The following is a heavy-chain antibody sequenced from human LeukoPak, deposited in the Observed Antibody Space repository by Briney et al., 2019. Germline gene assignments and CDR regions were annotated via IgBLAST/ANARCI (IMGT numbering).Heavy chain of an antibody. J-gene: IGHJ4*02. D-gene: IGHD2-21*01. V-gene: IGHV3-30-3*01. CDR3: ARAALEYCGGDCLDY. CDR1: GFTFSSYA. CDR2: ISYDGSNK. Sequence: GGSLRLSCAASGFTFSSYAMHWVRQAPGKGLEWVAVISYDGSNKYYADSVKGRFTISRDNSKNTLYLQMNSLRAEDTAVYYCARAALEYCGGDCLDYWGQGTLVTVPS.